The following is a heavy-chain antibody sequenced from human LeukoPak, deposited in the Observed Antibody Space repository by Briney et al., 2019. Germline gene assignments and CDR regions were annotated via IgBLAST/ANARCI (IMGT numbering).Heavy chain of an antibody. V-gene: IGHV3-66*02. CDR3: ARGDSVGYCSSTSCRTDYFDY. Sequence: GGSLRLSCAASGFTVSSNYMSWVRQAPGKGLEWVSFFYTGGSTYYADSVKGRFTISRNNSKNTLYLQMNSLRAEDTAVYYCARGDSVGYCSSTSCRTDYFDYWGQGTLVTVSS. D-gene: IGHD2-2*01. CDR2: FYTGGST. CDR1: GFTVSSNY. J-gene: IGHJ4*02.